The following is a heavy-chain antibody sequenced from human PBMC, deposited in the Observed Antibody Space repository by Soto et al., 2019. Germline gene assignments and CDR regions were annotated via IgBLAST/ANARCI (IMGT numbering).Heavy chain of an antibody. D-gene: IGHD2-21*01. CDR2: INHSGST. CDR1: GGSFSGYY. Sequence: QVQLQQWGAGLLKPSETLSLTCAVYGGSFSGYYWSWIRQPPGKGLEWIGEINHSGSTNYNPSLKSRVTIAVATAKNQFSLKLSSVTAADTAVYYGARAIPGPGPHYYSDGMDVWGQGTTVTVSS. CDR3: ARAIPGPGPHYYSDGMDV. J-gene: IGHJ6*02. V-gene: IGHV4-34*01.